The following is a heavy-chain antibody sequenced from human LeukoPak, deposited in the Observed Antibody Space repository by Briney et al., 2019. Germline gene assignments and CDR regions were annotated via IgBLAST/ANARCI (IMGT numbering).Heavy chain of an antibody. CDR1: GESVSSINGA. D-gene: IGHD6-19*01. CDR2: TYYRSKWYN. V-gene: IGHV6-1*01. CDR3: ARDEGRSGWYTFDY. J-gene: IGHJ4*02. Sequence: SQTLSVTCAISGESVSSINGAWNWIRQSPSGGLEWLGRTYYRSKWYNEYAESMKGRITINPDTSKNQFSLQLNSVTPEDTAVYYCARDEGRSGWYTFDYWGQGTLVTVSS.